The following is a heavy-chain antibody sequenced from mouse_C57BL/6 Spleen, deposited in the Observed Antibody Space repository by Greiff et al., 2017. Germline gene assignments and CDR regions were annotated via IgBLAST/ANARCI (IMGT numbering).Heavy chain of an antibody. J-gene: IGHJ2*01. D-gene: IGHD1-1*01. Sequence: VQLQQSGPELVKPGASVKISCKASGYAFSSSWMNWVKQRPGKGLEWIGRIYPGDGDTNYNGKFKGKATLTADKSSSTAYMQLSSLTSEDSAVYFCARVHYYCSSYGDYFDYWGQGTTLTVSS. CDR1: GYAFSSSW. CDR3: ARVHYYCSSYGDYFDY. V-gene: IGHV1-82*01. CDR2: IYPGDGDT.